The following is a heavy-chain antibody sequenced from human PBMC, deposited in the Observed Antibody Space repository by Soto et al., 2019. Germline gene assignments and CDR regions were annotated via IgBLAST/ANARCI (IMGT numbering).Heavy chain of an antibody. CDR3: VRTAYSIXHLN. Sequence: SQTLSLTCAISGDSVSSSSATWNWLRQSPSRGLEWLGRTYYRSKWYNDYAVSVRSRITINPDTSKNQFSLHMNSMTPEDTAVYYCVRTAYSIXHLNWGQRTMVTVSS. CDR1: GDSVSSSSAT. CDR2: TYYRSKWYN. J-gene: IGHJ3*01. V-gene: IGHV6-1*01. D-gene: IGHD3-3*02.